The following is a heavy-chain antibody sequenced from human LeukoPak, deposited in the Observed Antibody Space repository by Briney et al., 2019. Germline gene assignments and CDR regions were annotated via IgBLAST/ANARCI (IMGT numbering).Heavy chain of an antibody. D-gene: IGHD1-14*01. Sequence: GGSLRLSCAASGFTFNGYNMNWVRQAPGKGLEWVSYISSSSSIIYYADSVKGRFTISRDNAKNSLYLQMNSLRAEDTALYYCARDSPEGYYFDHWGQGTLVTVSS. J-gene: IGHJ4*02. CDR2: ISSSSSII. CDR1: GFTFNGYN. CDR3: ARDSPEGYYFDH. V-gene: IGHV3-48*04.